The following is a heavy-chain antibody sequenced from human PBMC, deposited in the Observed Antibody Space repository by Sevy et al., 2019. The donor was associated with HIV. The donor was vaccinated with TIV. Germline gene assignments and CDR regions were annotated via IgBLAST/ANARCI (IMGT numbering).Heavy chain of an antibody. V-gene: IGHV3-21*01. CDR3: ARDPAIAAAVTFDN. CDR2: ISSSSKYI. Sequence: GESLKISCAASGFIFSSYSINWVRQAPGKGLEWVSSISSSSKYIYYADSVKGRFTISRDNAKNSLYLQMNSLRAEDMAVYYCARDPAIAAAVTFDNWGQGTLVTVSS. D-gene: IGHD6-13*01. CDR1: GFIFSSYS. J-gene: IGHJ4*02.